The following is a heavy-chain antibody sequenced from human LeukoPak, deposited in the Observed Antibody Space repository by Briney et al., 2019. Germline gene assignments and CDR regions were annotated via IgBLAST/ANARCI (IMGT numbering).Heavy chain of an antibody. CDR3: ASGEPRYSSRIVVGDN. CDR2: IQAGGST. Sequence: SETLSLTCTVSGDSIRTYYWNWIRQPAEKGLEWIGRIQAGGSTNYNPSLKSRLTMSLDTSKNQFSLKLSSVTAADTAVYYCASGEPRYSSRIVVGDNWGQGTLVTVSS. J-gene: IGHJ4*02. CDR1: GDSIRTYY. V-gene: IGHV4-4*07. D-gene: IGHD3-22*01.